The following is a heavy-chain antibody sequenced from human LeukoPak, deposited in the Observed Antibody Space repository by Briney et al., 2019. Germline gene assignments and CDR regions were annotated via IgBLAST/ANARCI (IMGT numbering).Heavy chain of an antibody. J-gene: IGHJ4*02. CDR2: ISAYNGNT. Sequence: ASVKVSCKASGYTFTSYGISWVRQAPGQGLEWMGWISAYNGNTNYAQKLQGRVTMTTDTSTSTAYMELRSLRSDDTAVYYCARVGYDILTGYYPRFDYWGQGTLVTVSS. D-gene: IGHD3-9*01. V-gene: IGHV1-18*01. CDR1: GYTFTSYG. CDR3: ARVGYDILTGYYPRFDY.